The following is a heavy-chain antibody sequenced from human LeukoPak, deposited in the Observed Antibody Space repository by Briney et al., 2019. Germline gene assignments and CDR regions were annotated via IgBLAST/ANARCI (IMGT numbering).Heavy chain of an antibody. V-gene: IGHV4-39*07. D-gene: IGHD2-15*01. J-gene: IGHJ4*02. CDR1: GGSISSSSCC. CDR2: IYYSGLT. Sequence: PSETLSLTCTVSGGSISSSSCCWGWIRQPPGKGLEWIGNIYYSGLTYYNPSLKSRVTISIDTSKNQFSLKLSSVTAADTAVYYCARELRRGGGFRRYYFDYWGQGTLVTVSS. CDR3: ARELRRGGGFRRYYFDY.